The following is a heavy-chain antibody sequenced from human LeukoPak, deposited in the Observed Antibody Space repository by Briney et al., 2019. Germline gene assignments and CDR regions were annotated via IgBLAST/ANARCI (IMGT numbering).Heavy chain of an antibody. CDR3: ARVTTNGYFEY. CDR2: IKYDESQM. D-gene: IGHD1-1*01. CDR1: GFTFSSFW. Sequence: GGSLRLSCAASGFTFSSFWMGWVRQAPGKGLEWVASIKYDESQMHYVDSVKGRFTISRDNAKNSLYLQMNSLRGEDTAVYFCARVTTNGYFEYWGRGSLVTVSS. V-gene: IGHV3-7*04. J-gene: IGHJ4*02.